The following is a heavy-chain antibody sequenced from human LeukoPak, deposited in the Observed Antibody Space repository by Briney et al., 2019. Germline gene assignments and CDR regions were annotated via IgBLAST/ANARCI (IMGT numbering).Heavy chain of an antibody. CDR3: GKGRAVVGAAGPDH. D-gene: IGHD2-15*01. J-gene: IGHJ4*02. V-gene: IGHV3-23*01. CDR1: GFTFSGFA. CDR2: ISAGSTNT. Sequence: GGSLRLSCVGSGFTFSGFAIIWVRQAPGKGLEWVSSISAGSTNTYYADSVKGRFTISRDNSKNTLYLQMNSLRAEDTAIYYCGKGRAVVGAAGPDHWGQGTLVTVSS.